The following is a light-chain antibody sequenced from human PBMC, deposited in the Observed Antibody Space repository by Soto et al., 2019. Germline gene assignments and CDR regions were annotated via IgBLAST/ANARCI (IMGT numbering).Light chain of an antibody. V-gene: IGKV3-15*01. CDR2: GAS. CDR1: QSMRSN. Sequence: ELVMTQSPATVSLSPGARATLSCRASQSMRSNVAWYQQKPGQAPSLLIYGASTRAAGIPARFSGSGSGTEFTLTITSLQSEDFEVYYCQQYDNWPRTFGQGTKVDIK. J-gene: IGKJ1*01. CDR3: QQYDNWPRT.